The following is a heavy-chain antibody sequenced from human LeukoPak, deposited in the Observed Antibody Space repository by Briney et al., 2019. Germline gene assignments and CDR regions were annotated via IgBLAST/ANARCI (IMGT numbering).Heavy chain of an antibody. D-gene: IGHD2-15*01. CDR1: GYSISSGNY. J-gene: IGHJ6*03. CDR3: ARGVYCSGGSCYLFGYYYYMDV. Sequence: PSETLSLTCSVSGYSISSGNYWGWIRLPPGKGLQWIGSIYHSGSTYYNPSLKSRVTISVDTSKNQFSLKLSSVTAADTAVYYCARGVYCSGGSCYLFGYYYYMDVWGKGTTVTISS. V-gene: IGHV4-38-2*02. CDR2: IYHSGST.